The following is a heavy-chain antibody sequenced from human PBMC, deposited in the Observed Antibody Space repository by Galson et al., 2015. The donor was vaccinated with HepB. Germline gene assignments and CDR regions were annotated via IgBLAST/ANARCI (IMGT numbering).Heavy chain of an antibody. Sequence: SVKVSCKASGYTFTSYATNWVRQAPGQGLEWMGWINTNIGNPTYAQGFTGRFVFSLDTSVSTAYLQISSLKAEDTAVYYCAREEARGHFDYWGQGTLVTVSS. D-gene: IGHD3-10*01. CDR2: INTNIGNP. CDR3: AREEARGHFDY. CDR1: GYTFTSYA. J-gene: IGHJ4*02. V-gene: IGHV7-4-1*02.